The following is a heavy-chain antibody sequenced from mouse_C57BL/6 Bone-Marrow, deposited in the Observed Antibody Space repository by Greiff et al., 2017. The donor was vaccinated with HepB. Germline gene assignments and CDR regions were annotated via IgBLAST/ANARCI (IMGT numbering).Heavy chain of an antibody. J-gene: IGHJ2*01. CDR1: GYAFTNYL. Sequence: QVQLKQSGAELVRPGTSVKVSCKASGYAFTNYLIEWVKQRPGQGLEWIGVINPGSGGTNYNEKFKGKATLTADKSSSTAYMQLSSLTSEDSAVYFCARERTGVDFDYWGQGTTLTVSS. V-gene: IGHV1-54*01. CDR3: ARERTGVDFDY. D-gene: IGHD4-1*01. CDR2: INPGSGGT.